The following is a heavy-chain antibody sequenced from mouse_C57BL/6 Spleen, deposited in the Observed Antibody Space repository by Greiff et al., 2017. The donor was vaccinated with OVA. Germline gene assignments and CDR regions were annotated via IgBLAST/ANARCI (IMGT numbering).Heavy chain of an antibody. V-gene: IGHV1-64*01. CDR2: IHPNSGST. CDR3: ARAGYYGSSYEFDY. Sequence: VQLQQPGAELVKPGASVKLSCKASGYTFTSYWMHWVQQRPGQGLEWIGMIHPNSGSTNSNEKFKSKATLTVDKSSSTAYMQLSSLTSEDSAVYYCARAGYYGSSYEFDYWGQGTTLTVSS. J-gene: IGHJ2*01. D-gene: IGHD1-1*01. CDR1: GYTFTSYW.